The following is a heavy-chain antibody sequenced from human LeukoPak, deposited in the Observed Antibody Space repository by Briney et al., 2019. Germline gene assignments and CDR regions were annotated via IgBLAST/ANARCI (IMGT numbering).Heavy chain of an antibody. CDR2: INPNNGGT. V-gene: IGHV1-2*02. CDR3: ARVGGPRLPPAALSDIHV. Sequence: ASVKVSFKSCGYTFAYYYLDWERQAPGRGLEWMGWINPNNGGTKYALKFQGRVTMTRDTSISTAYMALIRPRFDDTAVFYCARVGGPRLPPAALSDIHVWGQGTLVTVSS. D-gene: IGHD2-2*01. J-gene: IGHJ4*02. CDR1: GYTFAYYY.